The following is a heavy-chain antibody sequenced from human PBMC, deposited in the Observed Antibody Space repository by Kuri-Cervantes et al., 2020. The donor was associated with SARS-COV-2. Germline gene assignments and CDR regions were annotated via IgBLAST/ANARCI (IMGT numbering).Heavy chain of an antibody. Sequence: GESLKISCAASGFTFSDYYMSWIRQAPGKGLEWVSYISSSSSYTNYADSVKGRFTISRDNAKNSLYLQMNSLRAEDTAVYYCTRVARRVSLYYYYMDVWGEGTTVTVSS. CDR3: TRVARRVSLYYYYMDV. J-gene: IGHJ6*03. CDR1: GFTFSDYY. D-gene: IGHD6-6*01. CDR2: ISSSSSYT. V-gene: IGHV3-11*06.